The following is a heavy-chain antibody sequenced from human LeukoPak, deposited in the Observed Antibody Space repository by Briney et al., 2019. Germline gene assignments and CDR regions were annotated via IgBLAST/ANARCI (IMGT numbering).Heavy chain of an antibody. D-gene: IGHD3-22*01. CDR3: ARRDRRHFDY. J-gene: IGHJ4*02. Sequence: ASVKVSCKASGYTFTSYAIHWVRQAPGQRLEWMGWINAGNGNTKYLQKFQGRVTITRDTSASTAYMELSSLRSEDTAVYYCARRDRRHFDYWGQGTLVTVSS. CDR2: INAGNGNT. CDR1: GYTFTSYA. V-gene: IGHV1-3*01.